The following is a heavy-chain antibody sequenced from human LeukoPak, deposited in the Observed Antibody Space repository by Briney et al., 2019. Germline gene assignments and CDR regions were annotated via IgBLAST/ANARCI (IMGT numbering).Heavy chain of an antibody. V-gene: IGHV4-39*07. J-gene: IGHJ2*01. Sequence: PSETLSLTCTVSGGSISSSSYYWGWIRQPPGKGLEWIGSIYYSGSTYYNPSLKSRVTISVDTSKNQFSLKLSSVTAADTAVYYCAREGGSHPGYFDLWGRGTLVTVSS. CDR1: GGSISSSSYY. CDR3: AREGGSHPGYFDL. CDR2: IYYSGST. D-gene: IGHD1-26*01.